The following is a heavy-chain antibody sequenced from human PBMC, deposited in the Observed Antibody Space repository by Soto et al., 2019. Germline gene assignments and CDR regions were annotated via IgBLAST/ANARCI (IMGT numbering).Heavy chain of an antibody. CDR2: IIPIFGTA. Sequence: SVKVSCKASGGTFSSYAISWVRQAPGQGLEWMGGIIPIFGTANYAQKFQGRVTITADESTSTAYMELSSLRSEDTAVYYCASGAKYYYGMDVWGQGTTVTVSS. CDR1: GGTFSSYA. J-gene: IGHJ6*02. D-gene: IGHD1-26*01. CDR3: ASGAKYYYGMDV. V-gene: IGHV1-69*13.